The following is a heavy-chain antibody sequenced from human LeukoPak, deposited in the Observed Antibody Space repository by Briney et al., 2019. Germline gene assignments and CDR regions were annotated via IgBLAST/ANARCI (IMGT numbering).Heavy chain of an antibody. J-gene: IGHJ4*02. CDR2: ISYDGTNK. Sequence: GGSLRLSCAASGFTFSSSPIHWVRQAPGKGLEWVAIISYDGTNKFYADSVKGRFTISRDNSKKMVYLQMNSLRAEDTALYYCARDRVLLRFLEWLSEGLGYWGQGTLVTVSS. V-gene: IGHV3-30-3*01. CDR1: GFTFSSSP. CDR3: ARDRVLLRFLEWLSEGLGY. D-gene: IGHD3-3*01.